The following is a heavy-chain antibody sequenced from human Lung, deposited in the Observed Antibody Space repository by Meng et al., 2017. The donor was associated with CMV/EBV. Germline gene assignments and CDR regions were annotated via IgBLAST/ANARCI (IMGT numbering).Heavy chain of an antibody. Sequence: GSXRLXCTVSGGSISSYYWSWIRQPPGKGLEWIGYIYYSGSTNYNPSLKSRVTISVDTSKNQFSLKLSSVTAADTAVYYCARAGTGQIVINFDYWGQGTLVTVSS. CDR1: GGSISSYY. V-gene: IGHV4-59*01. D-gene: IGHD3-22*01. CDR3: ARAGTGQIVINFDY. J-gene: IGHJ4*02. CDR2: IYYSGST.